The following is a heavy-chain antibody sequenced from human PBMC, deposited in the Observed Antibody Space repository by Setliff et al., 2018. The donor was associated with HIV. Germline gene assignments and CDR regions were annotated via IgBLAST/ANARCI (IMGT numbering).Heavy chain of an antibody. D-gene: IGHD1-26*01. V-gene: IGHV4-4*02. Sequence: SETLSLTCAVSGGSISTNYWWSWVRQPPGKGLEWIGEIYHGDYTNYNPSLRSRATISVDKSKNHFSLKLTSVTAADTAVYYCAREGEILVGATAAYFDNWGQGTLVTVSS. CDR1: GGSISTNYW. CDR2: IYHGDYT. CDR3: AREGEILVGATAAYFDN. J-gene: IGHJ4*02.